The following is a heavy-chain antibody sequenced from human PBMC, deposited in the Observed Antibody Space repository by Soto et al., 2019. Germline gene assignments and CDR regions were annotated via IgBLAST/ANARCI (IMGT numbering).Heavy chain of an antibody. J-gene: IGHJ5*02. CDR1: GYTFTNYA. CDR2: INTANGDT. V-gene: IGHV1-3*04. Sequence: QIQLVQSGAEMKKPGASVKVSCKASGYTFTNYAMHWVRQAPGQRLEWMGRINTANGDTIHSQNFQGRVTITRDTSASTLYLELSSLRFEDTAVYYCGRGQATFDPWGQGTLVTVSS. CDR3: GRGQATFDP.